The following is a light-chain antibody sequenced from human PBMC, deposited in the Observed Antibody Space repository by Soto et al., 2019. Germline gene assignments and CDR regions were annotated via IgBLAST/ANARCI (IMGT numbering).Light chain of an antibody. J-gene: IGKJ4*01. Sequence: EIVLTQSTATLSLSPGERATLSCRASQSVSSYLAWYQQKPGQAPRLLIYDASNRATGIPARFSGSGSGTDFTLTISSLEPEDFAVYYCQHRSNWPRHFGGGTKVEIK. CDR1: QSVSSY. CDR2: DAS. V-gene: IGKV3-11*01. CDR3: QHRSNWPRH.